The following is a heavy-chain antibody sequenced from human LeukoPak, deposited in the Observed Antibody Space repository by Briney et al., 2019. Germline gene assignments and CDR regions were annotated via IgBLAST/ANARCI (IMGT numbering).Heavy chain of an antibody. D-gene: IGHD6-6*01. J-gene: IGHJ4*02. Sequence: GGSLRLSCAASGFTFSSYSMNWVRQAPGKGLEWVSSISSSSSYIYYADSVEGRFTISRDNAKNSLYLQMNSLRAEDTAVYYCARDQKYSSSLFDYWGQGTLVTVSS. CDR3: ARDQKYSSSLFDY. CDR2: ISSSSSYI. V-gene: IGHV3-21*01. CDR1: GFTFSSYS.